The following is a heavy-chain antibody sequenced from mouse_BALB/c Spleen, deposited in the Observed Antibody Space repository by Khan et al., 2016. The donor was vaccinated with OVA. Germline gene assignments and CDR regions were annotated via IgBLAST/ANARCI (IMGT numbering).Heavy chain of an antibody. J-gene: IGHJ3*01. D-gene: IGHD2-1*01. V-gene: IGHV1S56*01. CDR2: IYPGNVNT. CDR1: GYTFTNYY. Sequence: QVQLQQSGPELVKPRASVRISCKASGYTFTNYYVHWVKQRHGQGLEWIGWIYPGNVNTNYNEKFKGKATLTADKSSSTVYMQLSSLTSEDSAVYFCAREGYYGNYRAWFAYWGQGTLVTVSA. CDR3: AREGYYGNYRAWFAY.